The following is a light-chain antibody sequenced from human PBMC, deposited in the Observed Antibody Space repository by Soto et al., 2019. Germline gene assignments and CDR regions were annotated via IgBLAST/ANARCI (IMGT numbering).Light chain of an antibody. CDR1: QSVSSSY. CDR2: GVS. V-gene: IGKV3-20*01. J-gene: IGKJ1*01. CDR3: QQYGRSPWT. Sequence: EIVLTQSPGTLSLSPGERATLSCRASQSVSSSYLAWYQQKPGQAPRLLIYGVSNRATGIPDRFSGSASGTDFTLTISRLEPEDFAVYYCQQYGRSPWTFGQGTKVDIK.